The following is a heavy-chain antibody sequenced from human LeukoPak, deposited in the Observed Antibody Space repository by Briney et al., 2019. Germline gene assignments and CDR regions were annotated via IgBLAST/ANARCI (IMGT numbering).Heavy chain of an antibody. V-gene: IGHV3-53*01. CDR2: IYSGGST. CDR3: AKEKYCSGGSCYSGEVGAFDI. Sequence: GGSLRLSCAASGFTVSSNYMSWVRQAPGKGLEWVSVIYSGGSTYYADSVKGRFTISRDNSKNTLYLQMNSLRAEDTAVYYCAKEKYCSGGSCYSGEVGAFDIWGQGTMVTVSS. D-gene: IGHD2-15*01. CDR1: GFTVSSNY. J-gene: IGHJ3*02.